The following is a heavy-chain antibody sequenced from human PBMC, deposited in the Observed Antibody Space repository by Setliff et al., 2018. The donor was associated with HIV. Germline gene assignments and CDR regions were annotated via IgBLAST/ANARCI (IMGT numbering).Heavy chain of an antibody. J-gene: IGHJ6*02. CDR3: ARGKGVGGVVITGGLDV. D-gene: IGHD3-10*01. Sequence: ASVKVSCKASGYTFTNYDINWVRQATGQGLEWMGWMNPNTGVSGYALKFQARVTMTRDTSISTAYMELSSLTSEDTAVYYCARGKGVGGVVITGGLDVWGQGTTVTVSS. CDR2: MNPNTGVS. CDR1: GYTFTNYD. V-gene: IGHV1-8*01.